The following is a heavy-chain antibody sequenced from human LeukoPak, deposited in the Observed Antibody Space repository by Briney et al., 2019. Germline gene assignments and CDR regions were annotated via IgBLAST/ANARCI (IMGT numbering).Heavy chain of an antibody. Sequence: SETLSLTCTVSGGSISSYYWSWIRQPPGKGLEWIGYIYYSGSTNYNPSLKSRVTISVDTSKNQFSLKLGSVTAADTAVYYCASGSSSTPFFDYWGQGTLVTVSS. CDR2: IYYSGST. V-gene: IGHV4-59*01. CDR3: ASGSSSTPFFDY. D-gene: IGHD6-6*01. CDR1: GGSISSYY. J-gene: IGHJ4*02.